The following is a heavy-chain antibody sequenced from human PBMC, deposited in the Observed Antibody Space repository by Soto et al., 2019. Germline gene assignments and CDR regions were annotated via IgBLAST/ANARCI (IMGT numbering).Heavy chain of an antibody. D-gene: IGHD3-16*01. V-gene: IGHV1-69*01. CDR2: IVPLLGTP. J-gene: IGHJ6*02. Sequence: QAQLVQSGAELKEPGSSVRVSCKASGGTFAKFIMNWVLQTPGQGLEWMGGIVPLLGTPTYAEKFKGRVTLSATGSTSTVYMELPSLRSEDTAIYYCARNGTYDSPLSPCSGMDVWGQGTKVTVSS. CDR1: GGTFAKFI. CDR3: ARNGTYDSPLSPCSGMDV.